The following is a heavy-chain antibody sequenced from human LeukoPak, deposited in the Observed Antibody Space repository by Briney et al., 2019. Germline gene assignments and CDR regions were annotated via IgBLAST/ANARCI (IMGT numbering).Heavy chain of an antibody. CDR2: ISYDGSNK. J-gene: IGHJ3*02. V-gene: IGHV3-30*03. CDR3: ARASTVTKAFDI. Sequence: GRALRLSCAASGYTFSSYGMHWVRQAPGKGLEWVAVISYDGSNKYYADSVKGRFTISRDNSKNTPYLQMNSLRAEDTAVYYCARASTVTKAFDIWGQGTMVTVSS. D-gene: IGHD4-17*01. CDR1: GYTFSSYG.